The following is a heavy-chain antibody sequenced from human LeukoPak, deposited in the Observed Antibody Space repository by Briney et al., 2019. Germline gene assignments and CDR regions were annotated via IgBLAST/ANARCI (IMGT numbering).Heavy chain of an antibody. J-gene: IGHJ5*02. V-gene: IGHV4-59*08. D-gene: IGHD1-1*01. Sequence: SETLSLTCTVSGGSISSYYWSWIRQPPGKGPEWIGYIYYSGSTNYNPSLKSRVTISVDTSKNQFSLKLSSVTAADTAVYYCARTTRSPSLSWFDPWGQGTLVTVSS. CDR2: IYYSGST. CDR3: ARTTRSPSLSWFDP. CDR1: GGSISSYY.